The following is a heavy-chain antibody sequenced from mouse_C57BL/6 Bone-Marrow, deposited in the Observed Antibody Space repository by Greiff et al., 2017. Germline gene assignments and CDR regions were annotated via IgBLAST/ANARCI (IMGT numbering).Heavy chain of an antibody. D-gene: IGHD3-3*01. J-gene: IGHJ2*01. CDR3: TRNRGPYFDY. CDR1: GFTFSDAW. Sequence: EVKVVESGGGLVQPGGSMKLSCAASGFTFSDAWMDWVRQSPEKGLEWVAEIRNKANNHATYYAEYVKGRFTISRDESKSSVYLQMNSLRAEDTCIYYCTRNRGPYFDYWGQGTTLTVSS. CDR2: IRNKANNHAT. V-gene: IGHV6-6*01.